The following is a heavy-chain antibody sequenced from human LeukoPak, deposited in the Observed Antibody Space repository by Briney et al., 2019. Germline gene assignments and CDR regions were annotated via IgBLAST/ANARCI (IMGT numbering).Heavy chain of an antibody. CDR3: AREGGDPRWPDP. V-gene: IGHV4-4*07. Sequence: SETLSLTCTVSGGSISSYYWTWIRQSAGKGLEWSGRINTSGSTNYNPSLRSRVTMSVNTSKNQFSLNLTSVTAADTAVYSCAREGGDPRWPDPWGQGTLVTVSS. CDR2: INTSGST. D-gene: IGHD2-15*01. J-gene: IGHJ5*02. CDR1: GGSISSYY.